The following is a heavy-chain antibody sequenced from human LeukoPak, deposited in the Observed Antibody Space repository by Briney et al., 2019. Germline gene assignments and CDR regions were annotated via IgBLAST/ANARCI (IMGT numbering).Heavy chain of an antibody. V-gene: IGHV1-46*01. CDR3: VRDRYYDSSGYYTFDY. Sequence: ASVKVSCKASGYTFTSYYMHWVRQAPGQGLEWMGIINPSGGSTSYARKFQGRVTMTRDMSTSTVYMELSSLRSEDTAVYYCVRDRYYDSSGYYTFDYWGQGTLVTVSS. CDR2: INPSGGST. J-gene: IGHJ4*02. CDR1: GYTFTSYY. D-gene: IGHD3-22*01.